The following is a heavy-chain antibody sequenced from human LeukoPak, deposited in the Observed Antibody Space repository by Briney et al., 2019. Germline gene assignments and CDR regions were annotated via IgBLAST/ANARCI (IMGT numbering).Heavy chain of an antibody. CDR3: ARAPHYYDSAYFNY. J-gene: IGHJ4*02. V-gene: IGHV3-11*01. Sequence: GGSQRLSCAASGFTFSDYYMSWIRQAPGKGLEWVSYISSSGSTIYYADSVKGRFTISRDNAKNSLYLQMNSLRAEDTAVYYCARAPHYYDSAYFNYWGQGTLVTVSS. CDR2: ISSSGSTI. CDR1: GFTFSDYY. D-gene: IGHD3-22*01.